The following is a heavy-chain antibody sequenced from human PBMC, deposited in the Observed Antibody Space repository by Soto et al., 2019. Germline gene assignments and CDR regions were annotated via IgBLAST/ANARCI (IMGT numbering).Heavy chain of an antibody. Sequence: QVQLQESGPGLVKPSQTLSLTCTVSGGSISSGGYYWSLIRQHPGKGLEWIGYSYYRGSTDYNPSLKIRVTISVATSKNQFSLKLSSVTAADTAVYYCARGYRSSYCDYWGQGTLVTVSS. CDR1: GGSISSGGYY. CDR2: SYYRGST. CDR3: ARGYRSSYCDY. D-gene: IGHD6-6*01. V-gene: IGHV4-31*03. J-gene: IGHJ4*02.